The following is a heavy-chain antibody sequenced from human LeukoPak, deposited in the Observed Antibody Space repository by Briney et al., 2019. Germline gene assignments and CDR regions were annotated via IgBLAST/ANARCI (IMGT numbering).Heavy chain of an antibody. V-gene: IGHV3-30*02. CDR3: ARIGYSTSWANFYY. Sequence: PGGSLRLSCAASGFTFRNYGMHWVRQAPGKGLEWVASIRTDGGEKYHADSVQGRFSISRDNSKNTLYLQMDSLRAEDTALYYCARIGYSTSWANFYYWGQRTLVTVSS. J-gene: IGHJ4*02. CDR1: GFTFRNYG. CDR2: IRTDGGEK. D-gene: IGHD6-13*01.